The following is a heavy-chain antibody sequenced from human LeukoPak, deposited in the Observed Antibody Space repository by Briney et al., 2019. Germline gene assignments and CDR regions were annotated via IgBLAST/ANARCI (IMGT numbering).Heavy chain of an antibody. D-gene: IGHD2-2*01. V-gene: IGHV4-39*01. CDR2: IYYIGST. Sequence: SETLSLTCTVSGGSISSSSYYWGWIRQPPGKGLEWIGSIYYIGSTYYNPSLKSRVTISVDTSKNQFSLKLSSVTAADTAVYYCARHATGDYCSSTSCYARPEYYYYMDVWGKGTTVTISS. CDR3: ARHATGDYCSSTSCYARPEYYYYMDV. J-gene: IGHJ6*03. CDR1: GGSISSSSYY.